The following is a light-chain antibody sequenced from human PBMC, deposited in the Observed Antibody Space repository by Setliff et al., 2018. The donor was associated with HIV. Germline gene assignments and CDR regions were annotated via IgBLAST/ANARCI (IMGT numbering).Light chain of an antibody. J-gene: IGLJ1*01. V-gene: IGLV2-14*03. CDR2: DVT. CDR1: SSDVGGYNF. CDR3: GSYTSGSTLGV. Sequence: QSALAQPASVSGSPGQSITISRTGTSSDVGGYNFVSWYQHHPGKAPKLIIYDVTKRPSGVSHRFSGSKSANTASLTISGLRAEDEADYYCGSYTSGSTLGVFGTGTKVTVL.